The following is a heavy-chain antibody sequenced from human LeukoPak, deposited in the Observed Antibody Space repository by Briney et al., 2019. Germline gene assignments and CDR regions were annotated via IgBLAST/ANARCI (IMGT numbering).Heavy chain of an antibody. CDR2: INSDGSST. J-gene: IGHJ6*04. D-gene: IGHD3-10*02. CDR1: GFTFDDYS. Sequence: GGSLRLSCAASGFTFDDYSMHWVRQAPGKGLVWVSRINSDGSSTSYADSVKGRFTISRDNAKNSLYLQMNSLRAEDTAVYYCAELGITMIGGVWGKGTTVTISS. V-gene: IGHV3-74*01. CDR3: AELGITMIGGV.